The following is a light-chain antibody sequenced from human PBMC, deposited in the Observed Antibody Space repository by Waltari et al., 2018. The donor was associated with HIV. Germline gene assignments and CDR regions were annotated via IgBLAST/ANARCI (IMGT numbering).Light chain of an antibody. CDR3: SAWDSSLSAWV. V-gene: IGLV10-54*01. J-gene: IGLJ3*02. Sequence: QAGLTPPPSVSKGLRQTATLTCTGNSNNVGYQGAAWLQQHQGHPPKLLSYRNNNRPSGISERLSASRSGNTASLTITGLQPEDEADYYCSAWDSSLSAWVFGGGTKLTVL. CDR1: SNNVGYQG. CDR2: RNN.